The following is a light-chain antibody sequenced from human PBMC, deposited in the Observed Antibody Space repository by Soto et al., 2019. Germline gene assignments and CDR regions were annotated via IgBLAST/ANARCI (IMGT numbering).Light chain of an antibody. CDR2: GNR. CDR1: SSNIGAGYN. V-gene: IGLV1-40*01. CDR3: QSYDISLSGVV. Sequence: QLVLTQPPSVSGAPGQRVTISCTGSSSNIGAGYNVHWYQHLPGTAPKVLIYGNRHRPSGVPDRFSGSKSGTSASLAITGLQADDEADYYCQSYDISLSGVVFGGGTKLPVL. J-gene: IGLJ2*01.